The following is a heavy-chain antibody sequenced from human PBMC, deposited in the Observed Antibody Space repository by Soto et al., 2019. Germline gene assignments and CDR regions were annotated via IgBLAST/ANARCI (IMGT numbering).Heavy chain of an antibody. CDR2: MFYIGLT. D-gene: IGHD2-15*01. CDR3: APLTVSLSGPYGIHV. J-gene: IGHJ6*02. CDR1: GYSVSSSDYY. V-gene: IGHV4-39*01. Sequence: SATLSITCSVSGYSVSSSDYYWAWIRQPPGEGLEWIWSMFYIGLTYYNPSLKSRVTLSVDTSKNHFSVRLNSVTAADTAVYYCAPLTVSLSGPYGIHVWGQGTTVTVSS.